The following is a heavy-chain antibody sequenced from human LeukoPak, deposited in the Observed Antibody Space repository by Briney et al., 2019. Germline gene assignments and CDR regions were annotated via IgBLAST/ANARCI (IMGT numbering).Heavy chain of an antibody. D-gene: IGHD3-22*01. CDR3: ARFDAYYYDSSGYYWAEYFQH. CDR1: GGTFISYA. Sequence: SVKVSCKASGGTFISYAISWVRQAPGRGLEWMGGIIPIFGTANYAQKFQGRVTITTDESTSTAYMELSSLRSEDTAVYYCARFDAYYYDSSGYYWAEYFQHWGQGTLVTVSS. CDR2: IIPIFGTA. V-gene: IGHV1-69*05. J-gene: IGHJ1*01.